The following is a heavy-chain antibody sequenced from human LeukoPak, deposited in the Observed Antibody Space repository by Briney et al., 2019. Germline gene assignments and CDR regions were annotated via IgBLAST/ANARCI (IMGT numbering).Heavy chain of an antibody. CDR1: GGSFSGYY. CDR2: INHSGST. D-gene: IGHD5-18*01. CDR3: ARVGFTGYHFDY. V-gene: IGHV4-34*01. J-gene: IGHJ4*02. Sequence: SETLSLTCAVYGGSFSGYYWSWIRQPPGKGLEWIGEINHSGSTNYDPSLKSRVTISVDTSKNQFSLKLSSVTAADTAVYYCARVGFTGYHFDYWGQGTLVTVSS.